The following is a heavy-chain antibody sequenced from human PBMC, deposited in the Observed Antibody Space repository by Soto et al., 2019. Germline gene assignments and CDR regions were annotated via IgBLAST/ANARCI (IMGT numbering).Heavy chain of an antibody. J-gene: IGHJ6*02. Sequence: GXSVKVSCKASGYTFTGYYMHWVRQAPGQGLEWMGWINPNSGGTNYAQKFQGWVTMTRDTSISTAYMELSRLRSDDTAVYYCARDRTFYGYRGAYYYGMDVWGQGTTVTVSS. CDR3: ARDRTFYGYRGAYYYGMDV. CDR2: INPNSGGT. D-gene: IGHD3-10*01. V-gene: IGHV1-2*04. CDR1: GYTFTGYY.